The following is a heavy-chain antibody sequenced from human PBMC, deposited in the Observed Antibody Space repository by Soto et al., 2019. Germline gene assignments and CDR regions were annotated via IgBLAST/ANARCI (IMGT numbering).Heavy chain of an antibody. CDR2: INPSGGST. J-gene: IGHJ4*02. D-gene: IGHD2-15*01. CDR1: GYTFTSYY. Sequence: QVQLVQSGAEVKKPGASVKVSCKASGYTFTSYYMHWVRQAPGQGLEWMGIINPSGGSTSYAQKFQGRVTITRDTSTSTVYMELISLRSEDTAVYYCAREVGADFDYWGQGTLVTVSS. V-gene: IGHV1-46*03. CDR3: AREVGADFDY.